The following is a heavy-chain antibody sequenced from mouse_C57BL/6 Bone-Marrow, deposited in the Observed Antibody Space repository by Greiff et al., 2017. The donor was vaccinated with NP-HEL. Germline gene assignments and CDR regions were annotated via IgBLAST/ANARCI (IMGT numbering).Heavy chain of an antibody. CDR2: IDPENGDT. D-gene: IGHD1-1*01. V-gene: IGHV14-4*01. CDR3: TTEVRRSYYYGSSPYFDY. J-gene: IGHJ2*01. CDR1: GFNIKDDY. Sequence: EVQLQQSGAELVRPGASVKLSCTASGFNIKDDYMHWVKQRPEQGLEWIGWIDPENGDTAYASKFQGKATITAETSYNTAYLQLSSLTYAAPHVFYLTTEVRRSYYYGSSPYFDYWGQGTTLTVSS.